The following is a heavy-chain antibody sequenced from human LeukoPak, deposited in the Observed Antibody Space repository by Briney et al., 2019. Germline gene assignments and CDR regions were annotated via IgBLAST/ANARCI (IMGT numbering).Heavy chain of an antibody. V-gene: IGHV1-2*02. CDR3: ARDLTRGDYSDSPFGY. J-gene: IGHJ4*02. D-gene: IGHD4-11*01. CDR1: GYTFTGYY. Sequence: ASVKVSCKASGYTFTGYYMHWVRQAPGQGLEWMGWINPNSGGTNYAQKFQGRVTMTRDTSISTAYMELSRLRSDDTAVYYCARDLTRGDYSDSPFGYWGQGTLVTVSS. CDR2: INPNSGGT.